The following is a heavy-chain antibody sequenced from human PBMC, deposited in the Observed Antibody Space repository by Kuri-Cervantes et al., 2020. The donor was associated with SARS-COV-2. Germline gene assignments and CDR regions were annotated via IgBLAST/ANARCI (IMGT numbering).Heavy chain of an antibody. CDR2: ISYDGSNK. V-gene: IGHV3-30-3*01. D-gene: IGHD3-9*01. J-gene: IGHJ6*02. CDR3: ARKHILTGWAYYYYGMDV. Sequence: GGSLRLSCAASGFTFSSYAMHWVRQAPGKGLEWVAVISYDGSNKYYADSVKGRFTISRDNSKNTLYLQMNSLRAEDTAVYYCARKHILTGWAYYYYGMDVWGQGTTVTVSS. CDR1: GFTFSSYA.